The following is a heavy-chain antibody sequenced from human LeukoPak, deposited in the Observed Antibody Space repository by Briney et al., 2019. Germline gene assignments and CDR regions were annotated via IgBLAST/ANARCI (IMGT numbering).Heavy chain of an antibody. CDR1: GGSISSYY. D-gene: IGHD6-19*01. CDR2: IYTSGST. CDR3: ARDPYSSGWYDAFDI. Sequence: SETLSLTCTVSGGSISSYYWSWIRQPAGKGLEWIGRIYTSGSTNYNPSLKGRVTMSVDTSKNQFSLKLSSVTAADTAVYYCARDPYSSGWYDAFDIWGQGTMVTVSS. V-gene: IGHV4-4*07. J-gene: IGHJ3*02.